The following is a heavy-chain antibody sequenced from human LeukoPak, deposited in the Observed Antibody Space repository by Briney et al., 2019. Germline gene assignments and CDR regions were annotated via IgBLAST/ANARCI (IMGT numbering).Heavy chain of an antibody. CDR2: ISYDGSNK. J-gene: IGHJ4*02. CDR3: AKAPDSRKSSMIVVVIPPPGAYYFDY. V-gene: IGHV3-30*18. Sequence: PGGSLRLSCAASGFTFSSYGMPWVRQAPGKGLEWVAVISYDGSNKYYADSVKGRFTISRDNSKNTLYLQMNSLRAEDTAVYYCAKAPDSRKSSMIVVVIPPPGAYYFDYWGQGTLVTVSS. CDR1: GFTFSSYG. D-gene: IGHD3-22*01.